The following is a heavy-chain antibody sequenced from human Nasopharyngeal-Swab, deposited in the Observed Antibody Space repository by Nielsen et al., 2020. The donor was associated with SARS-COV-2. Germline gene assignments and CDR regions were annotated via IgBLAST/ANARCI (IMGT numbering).Heavy chain of an antibody. CDR1: GFTVSSNY. D-gene: IGHD6-19*01. CDR2: IYSGGST. J-gene: IGHJ6*02. V-gene: IGHV3-53*01. CDR3: ARWMAGHYGMDV. Sequence: GESLKISCAASGFTVSSNYMSWVRQAPGKGLEWVSVIYSGGSTYYAASVKGRFTISRDNSKNTLYLQMNSLRAEDTAVYYCARWMAGHYGMDVWGQGTTVTVSS.